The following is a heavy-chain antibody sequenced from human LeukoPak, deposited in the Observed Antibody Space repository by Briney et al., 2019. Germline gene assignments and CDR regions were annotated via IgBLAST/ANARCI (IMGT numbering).Heavy chain of an antibody. Sequence: PGGSLRLSCAASGFTSSAYWMHWVRQVPGKGLVWVSRINSDVSTTNYADSVKGRFTISRDNAKNTIYLQMNSLRAEDTAVYYCARRVYSGSYNWYFDLWGRGTLVTVSS. V-gene: IGHV3-74*01. CDR2: INSDVSTT. CDR1: GFTSSAYW. J-gene: IGHJ2*01. CDR3: ARRVYSGSYNWYFDL. D-gene: IGHD1-26*01.